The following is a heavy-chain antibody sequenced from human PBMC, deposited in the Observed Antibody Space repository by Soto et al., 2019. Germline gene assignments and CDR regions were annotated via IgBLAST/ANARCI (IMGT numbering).Heavy chain of an antibody. CDR1: GFTFDDYA. Sequence: VQLVESGGGLVQPGGSLRLSCVASGFTFDDYAMHWVRQAPGKGLEWVSGMSWNRGSIVYADSVKGRFTISRDNAKNSLYLQMNSLRPEDSALYYCAKDISLGELSAPDHWGQGTLVTVSS. CDR3: AKDISLGELSAPDH. J-gene: IGHJ4*02. CDR2: MSWNRGSI. D-gene: IGHD3-16*02. V-gene: IGHV3-9*01.